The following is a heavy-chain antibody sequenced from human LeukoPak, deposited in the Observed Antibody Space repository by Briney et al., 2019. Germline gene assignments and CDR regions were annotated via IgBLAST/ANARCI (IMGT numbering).Heavy chain of an antibody. J-gene: IGHJ4*02. V-gene: IGHV4-34*01. Sequence: SETLSLTCAVYGRSFSGYYWNWIRQPPGKGLEWIGSIYYSGNTYYNASLKSRVTISIDTSKNQFSLKLTSVTAADTAVYYCARQTGSGLFTLPGGQGTLVTVSS. CDR2: IYYSGNT. CDR3: ARQTGSGLFTLP. CDR1: GRSFSGYY. D-gene: IGHD3/OR15-3a*01.